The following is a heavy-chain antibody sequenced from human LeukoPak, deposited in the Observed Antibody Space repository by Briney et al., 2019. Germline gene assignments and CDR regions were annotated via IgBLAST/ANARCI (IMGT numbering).Heavy chain of an antibody. CDR1: GFTFSSYA. J-gene: IGHJ6*02. CDR3: AKLPPYDILTGYGMDV. V-gene: IGHV3-23*01. CDR2: LSGSGGST. D-gene: IGHD3-9*01. Sequence: GGSLRLSCAASGFTFSSYAMSWVRQAPGKGLEWVSGLSGSGGSTYYADSVKGRFTISRDNSKNTLYLQTNSLRAEDTALYYCAKLPPYDILTGYGMDVWGQGTTVTVSS.